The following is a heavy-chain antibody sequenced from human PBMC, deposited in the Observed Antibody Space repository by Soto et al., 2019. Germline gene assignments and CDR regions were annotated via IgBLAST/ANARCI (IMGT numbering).Heavy chain of an antibody. Sequence: QVQLVQSGAEVKKPGASVKVSCKVSGYTLTELSMHWVRQAPGKGLGWMGGFDPEDGETNYAQKFQGRVTMTEDTSTDPAYMELSSLRSEDTAVYYCVGYITIVRGVIKYFDYWGQGTLVTVSS. J-gene: IGHJ4*02. CDR2: FDPEDGET. CDR3: VGYITIVRGVIKYFDY. CDR1: GYTLTELS. V-gene: IGHV1-24*01. D-gene: IGHD3-10*01.